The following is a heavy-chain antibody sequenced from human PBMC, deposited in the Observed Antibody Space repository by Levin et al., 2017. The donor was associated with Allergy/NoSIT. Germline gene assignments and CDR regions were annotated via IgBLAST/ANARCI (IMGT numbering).Heavy chain of an antibody. D-gene: IGHD6-13*01. CDR2: ISYDGSNK. V-gene: IGHV3-30*18. Sequence: SCGASGFTFSSYGMHWVRQAPGKGLEWVAVISYDGSNKYYGDSVKGRFSISRDNSKNILYLQMNSLRPEDTALYYCAKVGTVSRSTWPGELDYWGQGTLVTVSS. CDR3: AKVGTVSRSTWPGELDY. J-gene: IGHJ4*02. CDR1: GFTFSSYG.